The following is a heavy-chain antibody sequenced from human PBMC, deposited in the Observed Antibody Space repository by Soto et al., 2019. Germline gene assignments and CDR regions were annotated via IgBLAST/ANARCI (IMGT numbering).Heavy chain of an antibody. CDR2: MNPNSGNT. CDR1: GYTFTSYD. CDR3: ARGGILGYCSGGSCYYYYYYMDV. D-gene: IGHD2-15*01. Sequence: ASVKVSCKASGYTFTSYDINWVRQATGQGLEWMGWMNPNSGNTGYAQKFQGRVTMTRNTSISTAYMELSSLRSEDTAVYYCARGGILGYCSGGSCYYYYYYMDVWGKGTTVTVSS. J-gene: IGHJ6*03. V-gene: IGHV1-8*01.